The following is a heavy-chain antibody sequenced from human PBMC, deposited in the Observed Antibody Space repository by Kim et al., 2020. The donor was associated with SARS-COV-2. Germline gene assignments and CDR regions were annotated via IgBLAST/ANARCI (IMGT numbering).Heavy chain of an antibody. CDR1: GFTVSSNY. CDR3: ARDVYYGSGSYLNWFDP. V-gene: IGHV3-53*01. CDR2: IYSGGST. Sequence: GGSLRLSCAASGFTVSSNYMSWVRQAPGKGLEWVSVIYSGGSTYYADSVKGRFTISRDNSKNTLYLQMNSLRAEDTAVYYCARDVYYGSGSYLNWFDPWGQGTLVTVSS. J-gene: IGHJ5*02. D-gene: IGHD3-10*01.